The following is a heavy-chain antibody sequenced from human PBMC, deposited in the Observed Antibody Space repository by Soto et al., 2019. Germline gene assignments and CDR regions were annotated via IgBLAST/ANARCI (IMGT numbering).Heavy chain of an antibody. J-gene: IGHJ6*02. CDR3: AREIYGSGSYYKAPGAEYYYYGMDV. V-gene: IGHV1-69*13. Sequence: SVKVSCKASGGTFSSYAISWVRQAPGQGLEWMGGIIPIFGTANYAQKFQGRVTITADESTSTAYMELSSLRSEDTAVYYCAREIYGSGSYYKAPGAEYYYYGMDVWGQGTTVTVSS. CDR2: IIPIFGTA. D-gene: IGHD3-10*01. CDR1: GGTFSSYA.